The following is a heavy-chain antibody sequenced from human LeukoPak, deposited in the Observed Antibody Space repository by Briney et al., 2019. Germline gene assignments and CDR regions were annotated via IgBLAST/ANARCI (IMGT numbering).Heavy chain of an antibody. CDR3: AKALEFVVVTATPPDY. CDR1: RFTFNTFG. J-gene: IGHJ4*02. D-gene: IGHD2-21*02. CDR2: ISSDGSNK. V-gene: IGHV3-30*18. Sequence: GGSLRLSCAASRFTFNTFGMHWVRQAPGKGLEWVAVISSDGSNKYYADSVKGRFTISRDNSKNTLYLQMNSLRAEDTAVYYCAKALEFVVVTATPPDYWGQGTLVTVSS.